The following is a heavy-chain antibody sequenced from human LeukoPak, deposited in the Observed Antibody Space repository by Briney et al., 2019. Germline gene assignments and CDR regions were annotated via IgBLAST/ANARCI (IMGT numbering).Heavy chain of an antibody. D-gene: IGHD1-1*01. CDR1: GFTVRSSY. V-gene: IGHV3-20*04. J-gene: IGHJ4*02. CDR3: ARASTWNPDY. CDR2: INWDGSGT. Sequence: GGSLRLSCAASGFTVRSSYMSWVRQAPGKGLEWVSGINWDGSGTGYADSVKGRFSNSRDNAKNSLYLQMNSLTAEDTAFYYCARASTWNPDYWGQGTLVTVSS.